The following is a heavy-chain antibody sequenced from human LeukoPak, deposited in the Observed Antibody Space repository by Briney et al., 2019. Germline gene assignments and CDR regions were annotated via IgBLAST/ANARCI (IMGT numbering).Heavy chain of an antibody. V-gene: IGHV1-69*04. CDR1: GGTFSSYA. CDR2: IIPILGIA. CDR3: ARDSSVAGSGGSDY. D-gene: IGHD6-19*01. J-gene: IGHJ4*02. Sequence: GASVKVSCKASGGTFSSYAISWVRQAPGQGLEWMGRIIPILGIANYAQKSQGRVTITADKSTSTAYMELSSLRSEDTAVYYCARDSSVAGSGGSDYWGQGTLVTVSS.